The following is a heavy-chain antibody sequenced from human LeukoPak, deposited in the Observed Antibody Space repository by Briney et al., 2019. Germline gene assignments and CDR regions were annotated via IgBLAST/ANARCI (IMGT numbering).Heavy chain of an antibody. J-gene: IGHJ4*02. Sequence: PSETLSLTCAVSDFSISSGYYWGWIRQPPGKGLEWIGNIYQSGSTYYNPSLKSRVTISVDTSKNRFSLWLSSVTAADTAVYYCARHMGLGYSYGYPYFDYWGQGTLVTVSS. D-gene: IGHD5-18*01. V-gene: IGHV4-38-2*01. CDR1: DFSISSGYY. CDR3: ARHMGLGYSYGYPYFDY. CDR2: IYQSGST.